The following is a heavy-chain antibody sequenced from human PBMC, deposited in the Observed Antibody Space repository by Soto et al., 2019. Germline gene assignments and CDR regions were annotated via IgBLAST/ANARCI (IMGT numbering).Heavy chain of an antibody. D-gene: IGHD5-12*01. Sequence: QVQLVESGGGVVQPGRSLRLSCAASRFTFSNYGMHWVHQTPGKGLEWVAVISYDGSNKYYADSVKGRFTISRDNSKNTLYLQMNSLRAEDTAVYYCVKGGYHYFDHWGQGTLVTVSS. CDR1: RFTFSNYG. V-gene: IGHV3-30*18. CDR2: ISYDGSNK. CDR3: VKGGYHYFDH. J-gene: IGHJ4*02.